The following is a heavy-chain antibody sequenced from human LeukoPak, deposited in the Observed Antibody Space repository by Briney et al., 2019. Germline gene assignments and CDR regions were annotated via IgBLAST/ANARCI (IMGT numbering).Heavy chain of an antibody. V-gene: IGHV3-23*01. D-gene: IGHD5-24*01. CDR3: AKDLRQGDGFWEIDY. CDR2: IVGDGTT. Sequence: ETSLRLSCAASGFTFSNYAIYWVRQAPGKGLEWVSGIVGDGTTYYADSVRGRFIVSRDQSKNTVFLRMNSLRAEDTAVYYCAKDLRQGDGFWEIDYWGQGAPVIVSS. CDR1: GFTFSNYA. J-gene: IGHJ4*02.